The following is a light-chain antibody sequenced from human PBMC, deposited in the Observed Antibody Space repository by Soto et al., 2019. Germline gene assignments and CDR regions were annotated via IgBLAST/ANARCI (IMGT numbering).Light chain of an antibody. CDR3: LQYDTSPLT. CDR1: QSVRTY. CDR2: DVS. Sequence: EIVLTQSTATLSLSPGERATLSCRASQSVRTYLAWYQQKPGQAPRLLIHDVSDRATGIPARFSGSGSGTDFTLTISRLEPEDFAVYYCLQYDTSPLT. V-gene: IGKV3-11*01. J-gene: IGKJ4*01.